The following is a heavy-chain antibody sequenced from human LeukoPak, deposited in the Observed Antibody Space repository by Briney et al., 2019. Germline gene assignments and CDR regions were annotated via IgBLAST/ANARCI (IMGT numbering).Heavy chain of an antibody. CDR1: GFTFSSYG. V-gene: IGHV3-23*01. D-gene: IGHD6-19*01. Sequence: GGTLRLSCAASGFTFSSYGMSWVRQAPGKGLEWVSAISGSGGSTYYADSVKGRFTISRDNSKNTLYLQMNSLRAEDTAVYYCAKDQGSGWYGDYFDYWGQGTLVTVSS. CDR3: AKDQGSGWYGDYFDY. CDR2: ISGSGGST. J-gene: IGHJ4*02.